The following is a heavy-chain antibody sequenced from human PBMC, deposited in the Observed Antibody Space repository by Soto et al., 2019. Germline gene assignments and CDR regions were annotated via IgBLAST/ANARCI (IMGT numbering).Heavy chain of an antibody. V-gene: IGHV3-23*01. CDR1: GFIFRGSA. CDR2: IGGSGETT. D-gene: IGHD2-15*01. CDR3: VKDCGGGGSGTD. Sequence: EVQLLESGGGLVQPGGSLRLSCAASGFIFRGSAMCWVRQAPGKGLEWVSTIGGSGETTYYAESVKGRFTISRDNAKNTMYLQMKSLRGDDTALYFCVKDCGGGGSGTDWGQGTRVTVSS. J-gene: IGHJ4*02.